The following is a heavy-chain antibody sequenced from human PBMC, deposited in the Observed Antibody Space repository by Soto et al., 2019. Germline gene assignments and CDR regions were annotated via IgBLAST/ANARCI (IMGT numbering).Heavy chain of an antibody. D-gene: IGHD2-2*01. CDR2: IDYSGNT. Sequence: SETLSLTCTVSGASLSRGNSYWSWIRQPPGKGLEWIGYIDYSGNTFDSPSLKSRLDMEVDTSRNQFSLLLSSVTAADTAVYYCARYCSSTSCLNFDSWGRGILVTVSS. V-gene: IGHV4-30-4*01. J-gene: IGHJ4*01. CDR3: ARYCSSTSCLNFDS. CDR1: GASLSRGNSY.